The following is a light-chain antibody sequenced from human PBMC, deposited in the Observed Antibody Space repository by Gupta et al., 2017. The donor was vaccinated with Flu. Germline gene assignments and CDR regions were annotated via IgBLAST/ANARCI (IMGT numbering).Light chain of an antibody. CDR1: QSVGIN. CDR3: QQCSYSPLT. CDR2: DAS. V-gene: IGKV3-11*01. J-gene: IGKJ3*01. Sequence: VLTQFPATLSLTTGARATRPSRASQSVGINLGWYQQKPGQTPRLLIYDASSRAPGIPVRFSGSGSGTDFTLTISRLESEDFAMYYCQQCSYSPLTFGQGTKVDI.